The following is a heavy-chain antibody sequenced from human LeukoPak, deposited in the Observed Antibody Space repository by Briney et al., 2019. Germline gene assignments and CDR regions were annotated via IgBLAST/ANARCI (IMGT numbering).Heavy chain of an antibody. CDR3: ARQRGSGSYPNWLDP. CDR1: GYSFTSCW. V-gene: IGHV5-51*01. D-gene: IGHD3-10*01. J-gene: IGHJ5*02. Sequence: GESLKISCKGSGYSFTSCWIAWVRQMPGKGLEWMGIIYPGDSDTRYSPSFQGQVTISADKSFSTAYLQWSSLKASDTAMYYCARQRGSGSYPNWLDPWGQGTLVTVSS. CDR2: IYPGDSDT.